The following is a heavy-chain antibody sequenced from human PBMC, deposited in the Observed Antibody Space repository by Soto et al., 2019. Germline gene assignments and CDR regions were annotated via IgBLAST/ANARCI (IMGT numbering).Heavy chain of an antibody. CDR2: IYWNDDK. V-gene: IGHV2-5*01. D-gene: IGHD6-19*01. CDR3: AKSGSSGWYGWFDP. J-gene: IGHJ5*02. Sequence: SGPYAGEPTQTLTLTCIFSGFSLRTSGVGVGWIRQPPGKALEWLGFIYWNDDKRYSPSLKSRLTITKDTSKNQVVLTMTNVDPVDTATYYCAKSGSSGWYGWFDPWGQGTLVTVSS. CDR1: GFSLRTSGVG.